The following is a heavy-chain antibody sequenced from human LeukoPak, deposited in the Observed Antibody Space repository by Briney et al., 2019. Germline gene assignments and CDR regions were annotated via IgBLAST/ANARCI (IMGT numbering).Heavy chain of an antibody. CDR3: AKDHYDSSGTNPYYFDY. CDR2: ISYDGSNK. D-gene: IGHD3-22*01. Sequence: GGSLRLSCAASGFTFSSYGMHWVRQAPGKGLEWVAVISYDGSNKYYADSVKGRFTISRDNSKNTLYLQMNSLRAEDTAVYYCAKDHYDSSGTNPYYFDYWGQGTLVTVSS. J-gene: IGHJ4*02. CDR1: GFTFSSYG. V-gene: IGHV3-30*18.